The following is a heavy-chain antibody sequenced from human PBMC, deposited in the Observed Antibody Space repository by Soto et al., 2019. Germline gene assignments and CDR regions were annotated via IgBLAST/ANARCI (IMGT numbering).Heavy chain of an antibody. J-gene: IGHJ4*02. V-gene: IGHV4-4*02. CDR2: IYHSGST. Sequence: QVQLQESGPGLVKPSGTLSLTCAVSGGSISSSNWCSWVRQSPGKGLEWIGEIYHSGSTNYNPSLKSRVTISGDKSKNHFSRTLSSVSAADTAVYYCARAANWNDDFDHWGQGTLVTVSS. D-gene: IGHD1-1*01. CDR3: ARAANWNDDFDH. CDR1: GGSISSSNW.